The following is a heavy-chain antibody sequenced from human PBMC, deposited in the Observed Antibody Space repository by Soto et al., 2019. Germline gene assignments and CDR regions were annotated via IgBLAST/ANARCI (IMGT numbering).Heavy chain of an antibody. CDR1: GFTFSSYG. Sequence: GGSLRLSCAASGFTFSSYGMHWVRQAPGKGLEWVAVISYDGSNKYYADSVKGRFTISRDNSKNTLYLQMNSLRAEDTAVYYCAKVVRPEPRHYYGMDVWGQGTTVTVSS. D-gene: IGHD2-15*01. CDR3: AKVVRPEPRHYYGMDV. CDR2: ISYDGSNK. V-gene: IGHV3-30*18. J-gene: IGHJ6*02.